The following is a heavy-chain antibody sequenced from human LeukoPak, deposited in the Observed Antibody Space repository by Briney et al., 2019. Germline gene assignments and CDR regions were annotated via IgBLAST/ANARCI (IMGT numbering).Heavy chain of an antibody. CDR1: GGSISSYY. D-gene: IGHD6-13*01. CDR2: IYYSGST. CDR3: ARDRDRAAATHYGMDV. V-gene: IGHV4-59*01. Sequence: SETLSLTCTVSGGSISSYYWSWIRQPPGKGLEWIGYIYYSGSTNYNPSLKSRVTISVDTSKNQFSLKLSSVTAADTAGYYCARDRDRAAATHYGMDVWGQGTTVTVSS. J-gene: IGHJ6*02.